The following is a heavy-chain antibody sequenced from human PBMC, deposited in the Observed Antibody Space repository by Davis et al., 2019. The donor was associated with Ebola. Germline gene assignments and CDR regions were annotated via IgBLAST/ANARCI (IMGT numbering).Heavy chain of an antibody. D-gene: IGHD5-18*01. CDR2: IYPGDSDA. J-gene: IGHJ5*02. CDR3: ARHGYSYGSWFDP. Sequence: GESLKISCKGSGYSFTSYWIGWVRQMPGKGLEWMGIIYPGDSDARYSPSFQGQVTISADKSISTAYLQWSSLKASDTAMYYCARHGYSYGSWFDPWGQGTLVTVSS. V-gene: IGHV5-51*01. CDR1: GYSFTSYW.